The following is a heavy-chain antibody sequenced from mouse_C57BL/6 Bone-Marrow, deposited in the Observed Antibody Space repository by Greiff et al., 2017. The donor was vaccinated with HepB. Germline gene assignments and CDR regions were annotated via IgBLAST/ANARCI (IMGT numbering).Heavy chain of an antibody. Sequence: DVHLVESGGGLVKPGGSLKLSCAASGFTFSSYAMSWVRQTPEKRLEWVATISDGGSYTYYPDNVKGRFPISRDNAKNNLYLQMSHLKSEDTAMYYCARDRNYYYGSSPYYFDYWGQGTTLTVSS. J-gene: IGHJ2*01. V-gene: IGHV5-4*01. CDR3: ARDRNYYYGSSPYYFDY. D-gene: IGHD1-1*01. CDR1: GFTFSSYA. CDR2: ISDGGSYT.